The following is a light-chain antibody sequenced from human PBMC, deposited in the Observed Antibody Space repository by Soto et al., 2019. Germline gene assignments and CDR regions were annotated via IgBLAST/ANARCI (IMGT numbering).Light chain of an antibody. CDR2: DAS. CDR3: QQRSNWHPGFT. CDR1: QSVSSY. V-gene: IGKV3-11*01. J-gene: IGKJ3*01. Sequence: EIVLTQSPATLSLSPGERATLSCRASQSVSSYLAWYQQKPGQAPRLLIYDASNRATGIPARFSGSGSGTDFTLTISSLEPEDFAVYYCQQRSNWHPGFTFGPGTQLDIK.